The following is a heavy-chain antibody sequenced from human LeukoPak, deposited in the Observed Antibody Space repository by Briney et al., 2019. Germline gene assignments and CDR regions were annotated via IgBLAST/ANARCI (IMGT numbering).Heavy chain of an antibody. Sequence: ASVKVSCKASGGTFSSYAISWVRQAPGQGLEWMGGIIPIFGTANYAQKSQGRVTITADESTSTAYMELSSLRSEDTAVYYCARGGYDSSGYYYEDYDYWGQGTLVTVSS. D-gene: IGHD3-22*01. CDR1: GGTFSSYA. CDR2: IIPIFGTA. CDR3: ARGGYDSSGYYYEDYDY. V-gene: IGHV1-69*13. J-gene: IGHJ4*02.